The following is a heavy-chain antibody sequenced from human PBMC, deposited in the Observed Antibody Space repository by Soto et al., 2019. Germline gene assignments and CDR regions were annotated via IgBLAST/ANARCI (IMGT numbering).Heavy chain of an antibody. D-gene: IGHD3-16*02. CDR3: AKGYRTYYYYGMDV. CDR1: GFTFTDYA. V-gene: IGHV3-23*01. CDR2: IDASGGYT. J-gene: IGHJ6*02. Sequence: GGSLRLSCAASGFTFTDYAMSWVRQAQGKGLEWVSLIDASGGYTYYADSVKGRVTISRDNSRNTLYLQMNSLRAEDTALYYCAKGYRTYYYYGMDVWGQGTTVTVSS.